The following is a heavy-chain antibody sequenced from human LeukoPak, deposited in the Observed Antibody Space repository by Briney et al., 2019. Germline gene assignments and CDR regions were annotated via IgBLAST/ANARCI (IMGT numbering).Heavy chain of an antibody. CDR2: IYYSGST. Sequence: SETLSLTCTVSGGSISSSSYYWGWIRQPPGKGLEWIGSIYYSGSTYYNPSLKSRVTISVDTSKNQFSLKLSSVTAADTAVYYCARYGEYYDSSGYSAFGIWGQGTMVTVSS. CDR3: ARYGEYYDSSGYSAFGI. CDR1: GGSISSSSYY. D-gene: IGHD3-22*01. V-gene: IGHV4-39*07. J-gene: IGHJ3*02.